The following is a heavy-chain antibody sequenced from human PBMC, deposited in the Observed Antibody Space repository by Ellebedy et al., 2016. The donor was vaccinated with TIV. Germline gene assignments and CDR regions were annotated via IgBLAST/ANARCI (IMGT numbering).Heavy chain of an antibody. CDR3: AADLASVGQ. Sequence: AASVKVSCKASGGSFSSYVISWVRQAPRQGLEWMGGLIPVLETPNYAKKFQGRLTVSADKSTNTAYMELSSLTSEDTARYYCAADLASVGQWGQGTLVIGSS. V-gene: IGHV1-69*10. CDR2: LIPVLETP. J-gene: IGHJ1*01. D-gene: IGHD1-26*01. CDR1: GGSFSSYV.